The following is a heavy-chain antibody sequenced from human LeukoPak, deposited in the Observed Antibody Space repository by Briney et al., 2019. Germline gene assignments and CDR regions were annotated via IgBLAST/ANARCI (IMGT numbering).Heavy chain of an antibody. V-gene: IGHV1-46*01. J-gene: IGHJ4*02. Sequence: GASVKVSCKASGYTFTSYYMHWVRQAPGQGLEWMGIINPSGGSTSYAQKFQGRVTMTRDMSTSTVYMELSSLRSEDTAVYYCARGGHDYHDSSGYCNYWGQGTLVTVSS. D-gene: IGHD3-22*01. CDR3: ARGGHDYHDSSGYCNY. CDR2: INPSGGST. CDR1: GYTFTSYY.